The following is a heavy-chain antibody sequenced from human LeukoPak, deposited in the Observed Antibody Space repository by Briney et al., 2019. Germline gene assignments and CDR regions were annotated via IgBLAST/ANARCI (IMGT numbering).Heavy chain of an antibody. CDR3: ARDGLGAVAGTSSY. Sequence: TGRSLRLSCAASVFTFSSYAMHWVRQAPGTGLESVSAISSIGGSTYYANSVKGRFTLSRDNSKNTLYLQMGSLRAEDMAVYYCARDGLGAVAGTSSYWGQGTLVTVSS. D-gene: IGHD6-19*01. CDR2: ISSIGGST. J-gene: IGHJ4*02. CDR1: VFTFSSYA. V-gene: IGHV3-64*01.